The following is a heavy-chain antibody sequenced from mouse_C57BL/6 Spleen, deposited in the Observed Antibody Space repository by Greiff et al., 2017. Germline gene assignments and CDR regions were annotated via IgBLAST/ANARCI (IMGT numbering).Heavy chain of an antibody. V-gene: IGHV1-53*01. CDR2: INPSNGGT. D-gene: IGHD1-1*01. CDR3: ARGGYYYGSSLYAMDY. J-gene: IGHJ4*01. CDR1: GYTFTSYW. Sequence: QVQLQQPGTELVKPGASVKLSCKASGYTFTSYWMHWVKQRPGQGLEWIGNINPSNGGTNYNEKFKSKATLTVDKSSSTAYMQLSSLTSEDSAVYDCARGGYYYGSSLYAMDYWGQGTSVTVSS.